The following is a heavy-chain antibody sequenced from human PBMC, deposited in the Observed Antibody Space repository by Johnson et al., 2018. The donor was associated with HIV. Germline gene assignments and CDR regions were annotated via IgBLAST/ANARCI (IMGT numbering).Heavy chain of an antibody. Sequence: EVQLVESGGGMVQPGGSLRLSCAASGLTVSTNYMSWVRQAPGRGLEWVSVVYSDGNTYYADSVKGRFTISRDNSKNTLYLQMNSLRAEDTAVYYCARRRSDNVARSHDAFDIWGQGTMVTVSS. CDR2: VYSDGNT. CDR3: ARRRSDNVARSHDAFDI. CDR1: GLTVSTNY. V-gene: IGHV3-66*01. J-gene: IGHJ3*02. D-gene: IGHD3-3*01.